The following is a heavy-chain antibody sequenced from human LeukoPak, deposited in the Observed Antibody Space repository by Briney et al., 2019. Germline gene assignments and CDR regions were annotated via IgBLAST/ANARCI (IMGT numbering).Heavy chain of an antibody. Sequence: SVTVSCKASGGTFSSYAISWVRQAPGQGLEWMGGIIPILGIANYAQKFQGRVTITADKSTSTAYMELSSLRSEDTAVYYCASPPGVGAPYYYYGMDVWGQGTTVTVSS. D-gene: IGHD1-26*01. V-gene: IGHV1-69*10. CDR3: ASPPGVGAPYYYYGMDV. CDR2: IIPILGIA. J-gene: IGHJ6*01. CDR1: GGTFSSYA.